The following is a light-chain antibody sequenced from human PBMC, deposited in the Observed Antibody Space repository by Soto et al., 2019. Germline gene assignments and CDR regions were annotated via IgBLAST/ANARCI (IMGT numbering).Light chain of an antibody. CDR2: GAS. CDR3: QQYNNWPGT. Sequence: EIVLTQSPGTLSVSPGERATLSCRASQSVSSKLAWYQQKPGQAPRLLFYGASTGATGIPARFSGSGSETEFTLSNSSLQSEDFAVYYCQQYNNWPGTFGQGTKVDIK. J-gene: IGKJ1*01. CDR1: QSVSSK. V-gene: IGKV3-15*01.